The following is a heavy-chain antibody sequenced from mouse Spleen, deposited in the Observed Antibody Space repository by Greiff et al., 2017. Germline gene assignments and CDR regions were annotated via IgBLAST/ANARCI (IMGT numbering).Heavy chain of an antibody. CDR2: ISSGGSYT. CDR1: GFTFSSYA. CDR3: ARHEGLYRYDGFDY. J-gene: IGHJ2*01. D-gene: IGHD2-14*01. Sequence: EVHLVESGGGLVKPGGSLKLSCAASGFTFSSYAMSWVRQTPEKRLEWVATISSGGSYTYYPDSVKGRFTISRDNAKNTLYLQMSSLRSEDTAMYYCARHEGLYRYDGFDYWGQGTTLTVSS. V-gene: IGHV5-9-3*01.